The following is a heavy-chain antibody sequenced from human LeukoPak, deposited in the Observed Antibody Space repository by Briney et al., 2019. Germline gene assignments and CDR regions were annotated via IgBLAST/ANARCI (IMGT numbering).Heavy chain of an antibody. D-gene: IGHD1-26*01. J-gene: IGHJ4*02. V-gene: IGHV4-38-2*01. CDR1: GYSISSGYY. Sequence: PSETLSLTCAVSGYSISSGYYWGWIRQPPGKGLEGIGSIYHSGSTYYNPSLESRVTISVDTSKNQFSLKLSSVTAADTAVYYCARLRREVGATRYYFDYWGQGTLVTVSS. CDR3: ARLRREVGATRYYFDY. CDR2: IYHSGST.